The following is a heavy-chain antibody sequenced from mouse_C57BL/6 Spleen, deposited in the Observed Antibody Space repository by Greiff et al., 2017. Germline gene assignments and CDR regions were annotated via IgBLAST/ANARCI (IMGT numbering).Heavy chain of an antibody. CDR3: AQHLYYGIYAYYALDS. J-gene: IGHJ4*01. Sequence: QVQLQQSGAELMKPGASVKLSCKATGYTFTGYWIEWVKQRPGHGLEWIGEILPGSGSTNYNEKFKGKATFTADTSSNTAYMQLSSLTTEDSAIYYCAQHLYYGIYAYYALDSWGQETPLTASS. D-gene: IGHD2-1*01. CDR1: GYTFTGYW. V-gene: IGHV1-9*01. CDR2: ILPGSGST.